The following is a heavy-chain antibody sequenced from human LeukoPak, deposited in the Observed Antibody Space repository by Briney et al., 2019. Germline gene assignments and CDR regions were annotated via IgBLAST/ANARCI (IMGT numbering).Heavy chain of an antibody. CDR3: AKAAYCTSTSCHFSGYAQRPLDS. Sequence: GGSLRLSCVASGFTFNTYGMAWVRQAPGKGLEWVAGISSDGSNKDYADSVKGRFTISRDNSKNTLYLQMYSLRSEDTAVYYCAKAAYCTSTSCHFSGYAQRPLDSWGQGTLVTVSS. CDR1: GFTFNTYG. CDR2: ISSDGSNK. J-gene: IGHJ4*02. V-gene: IGHV3-30*18. D-gene: IGHD2-2*01.